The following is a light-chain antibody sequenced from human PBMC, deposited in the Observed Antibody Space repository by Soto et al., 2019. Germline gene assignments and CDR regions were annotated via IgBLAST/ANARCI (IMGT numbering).Light chain of an antibody. CDR1: QNFGSD. CDR2: GAS. J-gene: IGKJ4*01. Sequence: EIVLTQSPGTLSLSPGERATLSCRASQNFGSDLAWYQQKPGQAPRLFIYGASNRATGIPDRFSGSGSGTDFTLTISRLEPEDFAVYYCQQYGSSPLTFGGGTKVEIK. V-gene: IGKV3-20*01. CDR3: QQYGSSPLT.